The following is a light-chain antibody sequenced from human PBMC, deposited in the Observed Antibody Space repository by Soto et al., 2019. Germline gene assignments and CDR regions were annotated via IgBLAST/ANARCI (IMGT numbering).Light chain of an antibody. J-gene: IGKJ5*01. CDR3: KQYNNWPPIT. CDR1: QSVSSN. V-gene: IGKV3-15*01. CDR2: SAS. Sequence: EIVMTQSPATLSVSPGERATLSCRASQSVSSNLAWYQKKPGQAPRLLIYSASTRATGIPARFSGSGSGTEFTLTISSLQSEDFAVYYCKQYNNWPPITFGQGTRLEIK.